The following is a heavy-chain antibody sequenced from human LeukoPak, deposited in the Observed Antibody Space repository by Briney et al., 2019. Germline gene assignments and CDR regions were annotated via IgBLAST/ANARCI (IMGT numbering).Heavy chain of an antibody. V-gene: IGHV3-30-3*01. CDR2: ISSDGSDH. D-gene: IGHD2-21*02. Sequence: AGGSLRLSCAASGFTFINYALHWVRQAPGKGLEWVAVISSDGSDHYYADSVKGRITVSRDNSKNTLYLQMNSLRAEDTAVYYCARAPHIVVVTAPSFDYWGQGTLVTASS. CDR3: ARAPHIVVVTAPSFDY. J-gene: IGHJ4*02. CDR1: GFTFINYA.